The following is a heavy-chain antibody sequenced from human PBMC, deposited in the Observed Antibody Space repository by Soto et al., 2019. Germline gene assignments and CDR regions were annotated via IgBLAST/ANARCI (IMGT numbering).Heavy chain of an antibody. CDR1: GDSVSSNSAA. J-gene: IGHJ6*02. CDR2: TYYRSKWYS. D-gene: IGHD4-17*01. Sequence: PSQTLSLTCAISGDSVSSNSAAWNWIRQSPSRGLEWLGRTYYRSKWYSDYAVSVKSRITINPDTSKNQFSLQLNSVTPEDTAVYYCARDYGDYGYYYYGMDAWGQGTTVTVSS. V-gene: IGHV6-1*01. CDR3: ARDYGDYGYYYYGMDA.